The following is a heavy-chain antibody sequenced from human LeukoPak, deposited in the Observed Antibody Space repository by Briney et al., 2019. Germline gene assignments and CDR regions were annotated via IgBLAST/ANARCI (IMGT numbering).Heavy chain of an antibody. Sequence: ASVKVSFKASGYTFTGYYMHWVRQAPGQGLEWMGWINPNSGGTNYPQMFQGMVTMTSDTSISTAYMELSRLGSDDTAVYYWARSKTAAGGPLLYWGQGTLVTVSS. V-gene: IGHV1-2*02. J-gene: IGHJ4*02. CDR3: ARSKTAAGGPLLY. CDR2: INPNSGGT. D-gene: IGHD1-1*01. CDR1: GYTFTGYY.